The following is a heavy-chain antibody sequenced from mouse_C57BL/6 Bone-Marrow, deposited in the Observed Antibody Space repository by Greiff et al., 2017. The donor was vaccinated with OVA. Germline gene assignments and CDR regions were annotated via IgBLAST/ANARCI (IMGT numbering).Heavy chain of an antibody. CDR2: IDPNSGGT. CDR1: GYTFTSYW. CDR3: AREKNYGNYVGNFDV. J-gene: IGHJ1*03. Sequence: QVQLQQPGAELVKPGASVKLSCKASGYTFTSYWMHWVKQRPGRGLEWIGRIDPNSGGTKYNEKFKSKATLTVDKPSSTAYMQLSSLTSEDAAVYYCAREKNYGNYVGNFDVWGTGTTVTVSS. V-gene: IGHV1-72*01. D-gene: IGHD2-1*01.